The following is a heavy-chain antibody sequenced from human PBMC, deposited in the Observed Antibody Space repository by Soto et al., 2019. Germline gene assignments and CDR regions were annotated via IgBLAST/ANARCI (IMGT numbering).Heavy chain of an antibody. J-gene: IGHJ4*02. V-gene: IGHV3-23*01. CDR2: ISGSGGST. CDR1: GFTFSSYA. D-gene: IGHD1-26*01. Sequence: EVQLLESGGGLVQPGGSLRLSCAASGFTFSSYAMSWVRQAPGKGLEWVSAISGSGGSTYYADSVKGRFTISSDNSKNTLYLQMNSLRAEDTAVYYCAKLYSGSYSFIDYWGQGTLVSVSS. CDR3: AKLYSGSYSFIDY.